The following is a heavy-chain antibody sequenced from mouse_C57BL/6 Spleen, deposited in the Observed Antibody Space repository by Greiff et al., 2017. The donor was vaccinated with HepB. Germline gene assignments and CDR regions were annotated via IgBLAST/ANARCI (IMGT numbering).Heavy chain of an antibody. J-gene: IGHJ4*01. CDR3: ARWYYAMDY. V-gene: IGHV1-52*01. Sequence: QVQLKQPGAELVRPGSSVKLSCKASGYTFTSYWMHWVKQRPIQGLEWIGNIDPSDSETHYNQKFKDKATLTVDKSSSTAYMQLSSLTSEDSAVYYCARWYYAMDYWGQGTSVTVSS. CDR2: IDPSDSET. CDR1: GYTFTSYW.